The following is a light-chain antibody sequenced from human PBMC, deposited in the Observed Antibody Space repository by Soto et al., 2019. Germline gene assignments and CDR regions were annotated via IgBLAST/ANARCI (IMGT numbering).Light chain of an antibody. J-gene: IGLJ3*02. CDR2: VNSDGSH. CDR1: SGHSNYA. CDR3: QTWGSGIWV. Sequence: QSVLTQSPSASASLGASVKHTCTLSSGHSNYAIAWHQQQPEKGPRYLMKVNSDGSHRKGDGIPDRFSGSSSGAERFLTISRLQSEDEADYYCQTWGSGIWVFGGGTQLTVL. V-gene: IGLV4-69*01.